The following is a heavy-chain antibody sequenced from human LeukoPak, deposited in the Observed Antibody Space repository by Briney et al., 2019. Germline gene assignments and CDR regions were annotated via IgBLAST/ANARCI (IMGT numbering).Heavy chain of an antibody. D-gene: IGHD2-2*02. CDR3: AMKAVPRPRLYDAFDF. CDR2: IKQDGSER. V-gene: IGHV3-7*03. J-gene: IGHJ3*01. Sequence: SCKASGGTFSSYAISWVRQAPGKGLEWVANIKQDGSERYYVDSLKGQFTISRDNAKNSLYLQMNSLRAEDTAVYYCAMKAVPRPRLYDAFDFWGQGTVVTVSS. CDR1: GGTFSSYA.